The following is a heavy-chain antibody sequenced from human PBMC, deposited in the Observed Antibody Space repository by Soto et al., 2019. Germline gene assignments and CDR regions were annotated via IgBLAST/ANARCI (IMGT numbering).Heavy chain of an antibody. V-gene: IGHV3-23*01. D-gene: IGHD6-19*01. CDR1: GFTFSSHA. CDR3: ARKQWPDRGGASDI. Sequence: EVQLLESGGGLVQPGGSLKLSCAASGFTFSSHAMRWVRQTPGKGLEWVSTISGSGDETYYTDSVKGRFTISRDNSKNTLSLQMNSLRADYTALYYCARKQWPDRGGASDIWGQGTMVSVSS. J-gene: IGHJ3*02. CDR2: ISGSGDET.